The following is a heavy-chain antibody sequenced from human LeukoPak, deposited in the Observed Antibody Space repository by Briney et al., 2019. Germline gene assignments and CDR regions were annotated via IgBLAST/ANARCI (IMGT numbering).Heavy chain of an antibody. Sequence: PSQTLSLTCTVSGGSISSGSYYWSWIRQPAGKGLEWIGRIYSSGSTNYNPSLKSRVTISVHTSRNQFSLKLSSVTAADTAVYYCARSRYLYYFDYWGQGTLVTVSS. V-gene: IGHV4-61*02. J-gene: IGHJ4*02. CDR1: GGSISSGSYY. CDR2: IYSSGST. D-gene: IGHD2/OR15-2a*01. CDR3: ARSRYLYYFDY.